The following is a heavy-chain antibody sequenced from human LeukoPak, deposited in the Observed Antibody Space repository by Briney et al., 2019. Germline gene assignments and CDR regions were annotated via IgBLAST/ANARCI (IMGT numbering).Heavy chain of an antibody. J-gene: IGHJ6*02. V-gene: IGHV4-59*02. Sequence: SETLSLTCTVSGGSVSSYYWSWIRQPPGKGLGWVGYIYYSGSTNYNPSLKSRATISVDTSKNQFSLKLSSVPAADTAVYYCARGGASVGAPARYYYYYGMDVWGQGTTVTVSS. CDR2: IYYSGST. D-gene: IGHD1-26*01. CDR1: GGSVSSYY. CDR3: ARGGASVGAPARYYYYYGMDV.